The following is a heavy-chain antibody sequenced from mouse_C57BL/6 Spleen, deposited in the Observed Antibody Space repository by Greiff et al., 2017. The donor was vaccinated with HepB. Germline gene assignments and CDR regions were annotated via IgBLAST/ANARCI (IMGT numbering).Heavy chain of an antibody. D-gene: IGHD1-1*01. J-gene: IGHJ2*01. V-gene: IGHV1-55*01. CDR2: IYPGSGST. Sequence: LQQPGAELVKPGASVKMSCKASGYTFTSYWITWVKQRPGQGLEWIGDIYPGSGSTNYNEKFKSKATLTVDTSSSTAYMQLSSLTSEDSAVYYCASYGISYVGNYFDYWGQGTTLTVSS. CDR1: GYTFTSYW. CDR3: ASYGISYVGNYFDY.